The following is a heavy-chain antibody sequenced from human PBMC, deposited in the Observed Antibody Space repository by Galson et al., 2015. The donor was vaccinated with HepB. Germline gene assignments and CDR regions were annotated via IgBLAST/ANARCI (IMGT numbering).Heavy chain of an antibody. CDR2: TIPSLGSA. D-gene: IGHD3-3*02. J-gene: IGHJ3*02. Sequence: SVKVSCKASGGTFSNHVINWVRQAPGRGLEWMGRTIPSLGSANSAQKFQGRVTLTADKSTSTAYMELSSLRSEDTAVYYCARLSPLDPRAYDIWGQGTLVTVSS. CDR1: GGTFSNHV. V-gene: IGHV1-69*04. CDR3: ARLSPLDPRAYDI.